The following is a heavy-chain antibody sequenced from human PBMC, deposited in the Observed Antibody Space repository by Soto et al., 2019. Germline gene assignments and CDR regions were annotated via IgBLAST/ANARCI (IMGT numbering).Heavy chain of an antibody. V-gene: IGHV1-3*04. CDR1: GYDFSSYA. J-gene: IGHJ6*02. Sequence: ASVKVSCKASGYDFSSYAMHWVRQAPGQRLEWMGWINIGSGNTEYSQNFQDRITITRDTSSSTVYMELNSLKSEDTAVYYCAKEGSKDYYYYYAMDVWGQGTTVTVSS. CDR2: INIGSGNT. CDR3: AKEGSKDYYYYYAMDV.